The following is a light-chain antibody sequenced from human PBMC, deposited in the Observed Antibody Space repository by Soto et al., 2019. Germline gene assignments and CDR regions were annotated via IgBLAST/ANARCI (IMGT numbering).Light chain of an antibody. CDR3: QQSYSTPSIT. Sequence: PSSLSASVGDRVTITCRASQGIRNDLNWYQQKPGKAPKLLIYAASSLQSGVPSRFSGSGSGTDFTLTISSLQPEDFATYYCQQSYSTPSITFGQGTRLEIK. CDR1: QGIRND. CDR2: AAS. J-gene: IGKJ5*01. V-gene: IGKV1-39*01.